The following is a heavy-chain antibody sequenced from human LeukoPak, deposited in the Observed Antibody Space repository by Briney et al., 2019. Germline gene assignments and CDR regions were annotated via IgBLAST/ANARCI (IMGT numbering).Heavy chain of an antibody. CDR3: ARTGGSYYWFDP. CDR1: GGSISSSSYY. D-gene: IGHD1-26*01. Sequence: SETLSLTCTVSGGSISSSSYYWGWIRQPPGKRLEWIGSMYYSGSTNYNPSLKSRVTMSVDMSKNQFSLKLSSVTAADTAVYYCARTGGSYYWFDPWGQGTLVTVSS. J-gene: IGHJ5*02. CDR2: MYYSGST. V-gene: IGHV4-39*07.